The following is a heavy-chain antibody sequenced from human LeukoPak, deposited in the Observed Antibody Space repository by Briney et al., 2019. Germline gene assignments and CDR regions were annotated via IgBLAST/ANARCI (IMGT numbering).Heavy chain of an antibody. CDR2: IYSRGST. V-gene: IGHV4-39*01. CDR3: AISRDGYNYGYYYYYMDV. J-gene: IGHJ6*03. D-gene: IGHD5-24*01. Sequence: KASETLSLTCIVSGGSISSSNYYWGWIRQSPGKGLEWIGSIYSRGSTYYNPSLKRRVTISVDTSKNQFSLKLSSVTAADTAVYYCAISRDGYNYGYYYYYMDVWGKGTTVTISS. CDR1: GGSISSSNYY.